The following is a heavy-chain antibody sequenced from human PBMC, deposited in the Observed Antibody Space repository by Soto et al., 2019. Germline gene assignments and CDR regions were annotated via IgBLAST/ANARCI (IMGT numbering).Heavy chain of an antibody. CDR2: ISGSGGST. V-gene: IGHV3-23*01. D-gene: IGHD2-2*03. Sequence: GGSLRLSCAASGFTFSSYAMSWVRQAPGKGLEWVSAISGSGGSTYYADSVKGRFTISRDNSKNTLYLQMNSLRAEDTAVYYCAKMDIVVVPAAIPGGNWFDPWGQGTLVTVSS. CDR1: GFTFSSYA. J-gene: IGHJ5*02. CDR3: AKMDIVVVPAAIPGGNWFDP.